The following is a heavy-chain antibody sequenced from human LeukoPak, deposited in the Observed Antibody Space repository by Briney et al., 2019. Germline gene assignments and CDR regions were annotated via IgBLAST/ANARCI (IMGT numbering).Heavy chain of an antibody. J-gene: IGHJ5*02. CDR3: AIPPGIAAAWFDP. CDR1: GGSISSSSYN. Sequence: SETLSLTCTVSGGSISSSSYNWGWIRQPPGKGLEWIGSFDNSGNTYYNPSLKSRVTISVDTSKNQFSLKLTSVTAADTAGYCCAIPPGIAAAWFDPWGQGTLVTVSS. CDR2: FDNSGNT. D-gene: IGHD6-13*01. V-gene: IGHV4-39*07.